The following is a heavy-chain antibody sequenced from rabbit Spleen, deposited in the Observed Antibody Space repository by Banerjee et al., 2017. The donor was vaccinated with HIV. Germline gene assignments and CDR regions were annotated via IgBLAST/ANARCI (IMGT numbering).Heavy chain of an antibody. CDR2: IDPLFGTT. CDR1: GVSFSSSSY. CDR3: VRGASSSGYYSL. Sequence: QSLEESGGDLVKPGASLTLTCTASGVSFSSSSYMCWVRQAPGKGLEWIAYIDPLFGTTFYANWVNGRFPISSHNAQNTLYLQLNSLTAADTATYFCVRGASSSGYYSLWGPGTLVTVS. J-gene: IGHJ4*01. D-gene: IGHD1-1*01. V-gene: IGHV1S40*01.